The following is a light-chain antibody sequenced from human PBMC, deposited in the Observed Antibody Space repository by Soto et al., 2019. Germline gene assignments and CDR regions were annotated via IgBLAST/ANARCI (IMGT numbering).Light chain of an antibody. J-gene: IGKJ1*01. CDR1: QSVSSSY. CDR3: QQYCSSRT. V-gene: IGKV3-20*01. Sequence: EIVLTQSPGTLSLSPGERATLSCRASQSVSSSYLAWYQQKPGQAPRLLIYGASSRATGIPDRFSGSGSGTDFTLTISRLEPEHFAVYYCQQYCSSRTFGQGTKVEIK. CDR2: GAS.